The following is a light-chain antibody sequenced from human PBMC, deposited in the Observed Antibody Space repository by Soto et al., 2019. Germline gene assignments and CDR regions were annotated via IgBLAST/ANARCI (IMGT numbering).Light chain of an antibody. CDR1: QSVSSSY. CDR3: QQYGSSPA. Sequence: EIVLTQSPCTLSLSPGERATLSCRASQSVSSSYLAWYQQKPGQAPRLLIYGASSRATGIPDRFSGGGSGTDSTLTISRLEDDDFAVYYCQQYGSSPAFGRGTKVEIK. CDR2: GAS. V-gene: IGKV3-20*01. J-gene: IGKJ4*01.